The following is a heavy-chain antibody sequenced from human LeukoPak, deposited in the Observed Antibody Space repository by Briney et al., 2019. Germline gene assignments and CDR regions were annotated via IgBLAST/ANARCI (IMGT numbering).Heavy chain of an antibody. CDR3: ASLMVRGVY. Sequence: SETLSLTCAVSGYSISSGYYWGWIRQPPGKGLEWIGSIYHSGSTYYNPSLKSRVTISVDTSKNQFSLKLSSVPAADTAVYYCASLMVRGVYWGQGTLVTVSS. V-gene: IGHV4-38-2*01. D-gene: IGHD3-10*01. CDR1: GYSISSGYY. J-gene: IGHJ4*02. CDR2: IYHSGST.